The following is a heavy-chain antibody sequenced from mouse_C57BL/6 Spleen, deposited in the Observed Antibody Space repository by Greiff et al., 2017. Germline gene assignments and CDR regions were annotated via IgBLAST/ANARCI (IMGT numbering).Heavy chain of an antibody. Sequence: EVQLQQSGPGLVKPSQSLSLTCSVTGYSITSGYYWNWIRQFPGNKLEWMGYISYDGSNNYNPSLKNRISITRDTSKNQFFLKLNSLTTEDTATYYCARTRYSRYFAVWGAGTTLSVSS. CDR3: ARTRYSRYFAV. CDR2: ISYDGSN. V-gene: IGHV3-6*01. CDR1: GYSITSGYY. D-gene: IGHD2-5*01. J-gene: IGHJ1*01.